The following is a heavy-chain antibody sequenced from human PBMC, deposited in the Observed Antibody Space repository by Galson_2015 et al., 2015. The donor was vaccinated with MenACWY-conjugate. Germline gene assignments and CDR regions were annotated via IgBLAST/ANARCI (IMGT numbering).Heavy chain of an antibody. Sequence: SETLSLTCAVSGGSISSSNWWSWVRQPPGKGLEWIGEIYHSGSTNYSPSLKSRVTISVDKSKNQFSLKLSSVTAADTAVYYCARTNYDILTGPNFDYWGQGTLVTVSS. CDR1: GGSISSSNW. CDR3: ARTNYDILTGPNFDY. D-gene: IGHD3-9*01. V-gene: IGHV4-4*02. CDR2: IYHSGST. J-gene: IGHJ4*02.